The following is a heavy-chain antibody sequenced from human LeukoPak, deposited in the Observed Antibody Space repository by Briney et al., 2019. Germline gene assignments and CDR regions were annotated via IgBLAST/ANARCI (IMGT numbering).Heavy chain of an antibody. Sequence: GGSLRLSCAASGFTFSSYAMHWVRQAPGKGLEWVAVISYDGSNKYYADSVKGRFTISRDNSKNTLYLQMNSLRAEDTAVYYCARDLPYYGSGTDGMGVWGQGTTVTVSS. CDR1: GFTFSSYA. J-gene: IGHJ6*02. V-gene: IGHV3-30*04. D-gene: IGHD3-10*01. CDR3: ARDLPYYGSGTDGMGV. CDR2: ISYDGSNK.